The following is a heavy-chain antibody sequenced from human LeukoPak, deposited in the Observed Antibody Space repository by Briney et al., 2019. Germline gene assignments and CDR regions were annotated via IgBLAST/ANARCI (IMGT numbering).Heavy chain of an antibody. CDR1: GFTFSSYA. J-gene: IGHJ4*02. CDR2: ISGSGGST. V-gene: IGHV3-23*01. D-gene: IGHD3-22*01. Sequence: GGSLRLSCAASGFTFSSYAMSWVRQAPGKGLEWVSAISGSGGSTYYADSVKGRFTISRDNSKNTLYLQMNSLGAEDTAVYYCAKVGHYYDSSGVFDYWGQGTLVTVSS. CDR3: AKVGHYYDSSGVFDY.